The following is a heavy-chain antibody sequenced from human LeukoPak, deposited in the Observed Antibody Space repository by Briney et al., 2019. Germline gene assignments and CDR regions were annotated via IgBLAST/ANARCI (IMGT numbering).Heavy chain of an antibody. CDR1: GYTFTSYG. J-gene: IGHJ5*02. V-gene: IGHV1-69*13. CDR2: IIPIFGTA. D-gene: IGHD2-15*01. Sequence: GASVKVSCKASGYTFTSYGISWVRQAPGQGLEWMGGIIPIFGTANYAQKFQGRVTITADESTSTAYMELSSLRSEDTAVYYCARDEIGYCSGGSCYGWFDPWGQGTLVTVSS. CDR3: ARDEIGYCSGGSCYGWFDP.